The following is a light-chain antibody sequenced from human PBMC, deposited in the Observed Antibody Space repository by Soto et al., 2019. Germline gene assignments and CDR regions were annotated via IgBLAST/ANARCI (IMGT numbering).Light chain of an antibody. J-gene: IGKJ2*01. Sequence: DIQLTQSPSFLSASVGDRVTITCRASQGISSYLAWYQQKPGKAPKLLIYAASTLQSGVPSRFSGSGSWTEFNLTISSLQPEDFANYYCQQLNSYPYTFGQGTKLEIK. CDR1: QGISSY. CDR3: QQLNSYPYT. CDR2: AAS. V-gene: IGKV1-9*01.